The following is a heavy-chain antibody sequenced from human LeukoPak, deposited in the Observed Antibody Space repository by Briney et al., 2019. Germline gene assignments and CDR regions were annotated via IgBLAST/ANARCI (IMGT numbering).Heavy chain of an antibody. J-gene: IGHJ6*03. V-gene: IGHV4-30-2*01. CDR2: INHSGST. D-gene: IGHD1-26*01. CDR1: GGSISSGGYS. Sequence: PSQTLSLSCTVSGGSISSGGYSWSWIRQPPGKGLEWIGEINHSGSTNYNPSLKSRVTISVDTSKNQFSLKLSSVTAADTAVYYCASSTVEGAGYYYMDVWGKGTTVSVS. CDR3: ASSTVEGAGYYYMDV.